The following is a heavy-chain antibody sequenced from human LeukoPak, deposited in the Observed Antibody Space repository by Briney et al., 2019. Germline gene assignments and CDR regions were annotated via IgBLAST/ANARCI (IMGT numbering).Heavy chain of an antibody. CDR1: GGTFSSYA. CDR2: MNPNSGNT. D-gene: IGHD3-10*01. CDR3: ARGHPMVRGVTDY. V-gene: IGHV1-8*02. J-gene: IGHJ4*02. Sequence: GSVKVSCKASGGTFSSYAINWVRQATGQGLEWMGWMNPNSGNTGYAQKFQGRVTMTRNTSISTAYMELSSLRSEDTAVYYCARGHPMVRGVTDYWGQGTLVTVSS.